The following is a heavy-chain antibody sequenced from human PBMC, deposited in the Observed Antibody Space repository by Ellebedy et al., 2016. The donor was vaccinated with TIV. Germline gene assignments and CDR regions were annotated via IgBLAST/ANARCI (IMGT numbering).Heavy chain of an antibody. V-gene: IGHV4-39*01. J-gene: IGHJ4*02. Sequence: SETLSLXXTVSGDSISSHYWGWIRQPPGKGLEWIGSIYYSGSTYYNPSLKSRVTISVDTSKNQFSLKLSSVTAANTAVYYCARHGPRYSSSPIGYWGQGTLVTVSS. CDR2: IYYSGST. CDR3: ARHGPRYSSSPIGY. D-gene: IGHD6-13*01. CDR1: GDSISSHY.